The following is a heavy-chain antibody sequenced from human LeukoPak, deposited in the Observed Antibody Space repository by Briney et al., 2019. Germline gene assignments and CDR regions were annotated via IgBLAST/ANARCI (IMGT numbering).Heavy chain of an antibody. CDR1: GYTFTCYA. CDR3: ARDLGYCAGGTCYPNWFDP. J-gene: IGHJ5*02. CDR2: INSGNDNT. Sequence: ASVKVSCKASGYTFTCYAMHWVRQAPGQRLEWMGWINSGNDNTNYSQKFQGRVTITRDTSASTAYMELNSLRSEDTAVYYCARDLGYCAGGTCYPNWFDPWGQGTLVTVSS. V-gene: IGHV1-3*01. D-gene: IGHD2-15*01.